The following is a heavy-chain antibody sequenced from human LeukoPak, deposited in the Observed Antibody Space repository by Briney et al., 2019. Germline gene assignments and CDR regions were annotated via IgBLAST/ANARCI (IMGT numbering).Heavy chain of an antibody. V-gene: IGHV3-21*01. CDR2: ISSSSSYI. CDR1: GFTFSSYS. CDR3: ARDPLDIVLIPYYYMDV. J-gene: IGHJ6*03. D-gene: IGHD2-8*01. Sequence: GGSLRLSCAASGFTFSSYSMNWVRQAPGKGLEWVSSISSSSSYIYYADSVKGRFTIPRDNAKNSLYLQMNSLRAEDTAVYYCARDPLDIVLIPYYYMDVWGKGTTVTVSS.